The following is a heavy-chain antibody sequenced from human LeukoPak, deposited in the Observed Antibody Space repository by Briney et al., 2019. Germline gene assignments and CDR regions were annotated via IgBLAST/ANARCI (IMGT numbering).Heavy chain of an antibody. J-gene: IGHJ3*01. V-gene: IGHV3-23*01. CDR3: AKTITPFTTNWDNSLGVFDV. CDR2: LPSGGGP. D-gene: IGHD1/OR15-1a*01. Sequence: GGSLRLSCAASGFTFGSYAMTWVRQAPGRGLEWVSSLPSGGGPSYADSVKGRFTVSRDNSKNTLYLQMNSLRADDTAVYYCAKTITPFTTNWDNSLGVFDVWGQGTVVTVSS. CDR1: GFTFGSYA.